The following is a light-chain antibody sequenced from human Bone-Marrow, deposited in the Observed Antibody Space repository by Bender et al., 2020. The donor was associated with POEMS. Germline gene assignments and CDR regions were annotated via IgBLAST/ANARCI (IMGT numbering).Light chain of an antibody. J-gene: IGLJ1*01. V-gene: IGLV2-23*02. Sequence: QSALTQPASVSGSPGQSITISCTGTSSDVGAYNLVSWYQQHPGKAPKVIIYEVRKRPSGVPDRFSGSKSGTSGSLAISGLQSEDEADYYCAAWDRSLNGYIFGTGTKVTVL. CDR1: SSDVGAYNL. CDR2: EVR. CDR3: AAWDRSLNGYI.